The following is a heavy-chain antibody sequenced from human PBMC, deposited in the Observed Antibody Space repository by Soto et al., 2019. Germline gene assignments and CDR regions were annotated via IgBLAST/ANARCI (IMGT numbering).Heavy chain of an antibody. V-gene: IGHV1-46*01. D-gene: IGHD3-22*01. J-gene: IGHJ4*02. Sequence: ASVKVSCKASGYTFRNYYIHWVRQAPGQGLEWMGLINPSGGATSYSQRFQGRVTITKDSSTSTVYMELSSLGSEDTAVYHCGRAFDRSGLYWGQGALVTVPS. CDR2: INPSGGAT. CDR3: GRAFDRSGLY. CDR1: GYTFRNYY.